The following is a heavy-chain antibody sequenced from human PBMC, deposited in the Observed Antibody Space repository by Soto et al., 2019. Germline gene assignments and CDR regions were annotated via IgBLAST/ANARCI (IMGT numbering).Heavy chain of an antibody. V-gene: IGHV3-23*01. CDR2: VIGSGAST. Sequence: GGSLRLSCAACGFTFNGYAMSWVRQAQGKGLEWVSTVIGSGASTYYTDSVKGRFTISRDNSKNTLYLQMNSLRAEDTAVYYCAKDPYCGGYCDYRDYWGQGTLVTSPQ. D-gene: IGHD2-21*02. CDR3: AKDPYCGGYCDYRDY. CDR1: GFTFNGYA. J-gene: IGHJ4*02.